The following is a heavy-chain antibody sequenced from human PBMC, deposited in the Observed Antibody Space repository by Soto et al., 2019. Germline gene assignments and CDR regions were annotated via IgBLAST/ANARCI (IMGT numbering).Heavy chain of an antibody. CDR1: GDSVSSNSAA. D-gene: IGHD6-13*01. Sequence: PSQTLSLTCAISGDSVSSNSAAWNWIRQSPSRGLEWLGRTYYRSKWYNDYAVSVKSRITINPDTSKNQFSLQLNSVTPEDTAVYYCARDSAEIAAVPYYYYGMDVWGQGTTVTVS. V-gene: IGHV6-1*01. CDR3: ARDSAEIAAVPYYYYGMDV. J-gene: IGHJ6*02. CDR2: TYYRSKWYN.